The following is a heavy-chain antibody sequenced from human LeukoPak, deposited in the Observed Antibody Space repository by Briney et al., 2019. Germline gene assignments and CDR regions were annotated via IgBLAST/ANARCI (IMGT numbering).Heavy chain of an antibody. CDR1: GFTFSSYG. CDR2: ISGSGGST. CDR3: AKGKDDSSGWYFFY. V-gene: IGHV3-23*01. D-gene: IGHD6-19*01. J-gene: IGHJ4*02. Sequence: GGSLRLSCAASGFTFSSYGMSWVRQAPGKGLEWVSAISGSGGSTYYADSVKSRFTISRDNSKNTLYLQMNSLRAEDTAVYYCAKGKDDSSGWYFFYWGQGTLVTVSS.